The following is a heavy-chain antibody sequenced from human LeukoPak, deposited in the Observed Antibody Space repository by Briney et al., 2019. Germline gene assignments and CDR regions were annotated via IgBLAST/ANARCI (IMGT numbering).Heavy chain of an antibody. D-gene: IGHD3-22*01. CDR3: ARSGENYYDSSGYYLAEYFQH. V-gene: IGHV4-61*02. Sequence: SETLSLTCTVSGGSISSGSYYWSWIRQPAGKGLEWIGRIYTSGSTNYNPSLKSRVTISVDTSKNQFSLKLSSVTAADTAVYYCARSGENYYDSSGYYLAEYFQHWGQGTLVTVSS. CDR2: IYTSGST. J-gene: IGHJ1*01. CDR1: GGSISSGSYY.